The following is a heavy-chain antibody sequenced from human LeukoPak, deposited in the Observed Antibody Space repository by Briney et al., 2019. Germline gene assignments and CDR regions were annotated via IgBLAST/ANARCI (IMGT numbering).Heavy chain of an antibody. CDR3: ARGARTSSGWYDAFTFDY. V-gene: IGHV4-34*01. D-gene: IGHD6-13*01. Sequence: SETLSLTCAVYGGSFSGYYWSWIRQPPGKGLEWIGEINHSGSTNYNPSLKSRVTISVDTSKNQFSLKLSSVTAADTAVYYCARGARTSSGWYDAFTFDYWGQGTLVTVSS. J-gene: IGHJ4*02. CDR2: INHSGST. CDR1: GGSFSGYY.